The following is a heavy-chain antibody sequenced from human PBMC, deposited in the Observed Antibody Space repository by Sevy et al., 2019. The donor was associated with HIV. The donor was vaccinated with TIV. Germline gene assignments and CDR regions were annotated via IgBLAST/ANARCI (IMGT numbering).Heavy chain of an antibody. D-gene: IGHD3-22*01. CDR1: GFTFSRYS. CDR3: AGDDSSGHYLNYFDP. CDR2: ISSHGSTL. V-gene: IGHV3-48*02. J-gene: IGHJ5*02. Sequence: LSLTCAASGFTFSRYSMNWVRQAPGKGLEWVSYISSHGSTLYYADSVKGRFTISRDNAVNSLYLQMNSLSDEDTAVYYCAGDDSSGHYLNYFDPWGPGTLVTVSS.